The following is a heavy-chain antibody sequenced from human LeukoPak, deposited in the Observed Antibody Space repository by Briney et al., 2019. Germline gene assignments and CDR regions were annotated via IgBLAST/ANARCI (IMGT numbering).Heavy chain of an antibody. CDR2: IYWGDDK. V-gene: IGHV2-5*02. J-gene: IGHJ4*02. Sequence: SGPTLVNPTQTLTLTCTFSGFSLSTSGVGVGWIRQPPGKALEWLALIYWGDDKRYSPSLKSRLTITKDTSKNQVVLTMTNMDPVDTATYYCAHSLRIAVAGPPGVFDYWGQGTLVTVSS. CDR3: AHSLRIAVAGPPGVFDY. D-gene: IGHD6-19*01. CDR1: GFSLSTSGVG.